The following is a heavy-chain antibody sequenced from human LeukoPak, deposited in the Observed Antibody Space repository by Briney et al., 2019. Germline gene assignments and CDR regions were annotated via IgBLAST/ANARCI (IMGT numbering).Heavy chain of an antibody. J-gene: IGHJ4*02. CDR2: IYSGGST. D-gene: IGHD3-3*02. Sequence: GGSLRLSCAASGFTVSSNYMSWVRQAPGKGLEWVSVIYSGGSTYYADSVKGRFTISRDNSKNTLYLQMNSLRAEDTAGYYCARDSAFLEWSYFDYWGQGTLVTVSS. V-gene: IGHV3-66*02. CDR1: GFTVSSNY. CDR3: ARDSAFLEWSYFDY.